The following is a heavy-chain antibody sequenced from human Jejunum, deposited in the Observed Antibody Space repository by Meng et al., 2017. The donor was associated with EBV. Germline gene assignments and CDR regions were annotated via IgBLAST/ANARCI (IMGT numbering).Heavy chain of an antibody. CDR2: MHPGGST. CDR1: GDSTSSSHW. V-gene: IGHV4-4*02. D-gene: IGHD4-11*01. CDR3: AKSNDYSLNS. J-gene: IGHJ4*02. Sequence: QVQLQESGPGLVKPSGTLSLTCAVSGDSTSSSHWWSWVRQPPGKGLEWIGEMHPGGSTNYSPSLKSRVTISVDNSKNQFSLKLTSVTAADTAVYYCAKSNDYSLNSWGQGTLVTVSS.